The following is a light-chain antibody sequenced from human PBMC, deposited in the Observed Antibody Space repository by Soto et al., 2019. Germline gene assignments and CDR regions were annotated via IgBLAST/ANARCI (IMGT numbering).Light chain of an antibody. Sequence: IVLTQSPGTLSLSPGERATLSCRASQSFNSDYLAWFQKRRGQPPKLLIYAASRRAAGIPDRFSGSVSGTEVTLTISRLEPEDFAVYYCQHHVASPWGFGQGTQVEL. CDR1: QSFNSDY. V-gene: IGKV3-20*01. CDR3: QHHVASPWG. J-gene: IGKJ1*01. CDR2: AAS.